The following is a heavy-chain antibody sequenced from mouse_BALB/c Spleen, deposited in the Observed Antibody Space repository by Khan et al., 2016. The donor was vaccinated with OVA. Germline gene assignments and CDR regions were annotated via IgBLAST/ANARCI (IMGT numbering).Heavy chain of an antibody. V-gene: IGHV4-1*02. Sequence: EVKLLESGGGLVQPGGSLKLSCAASGFAFSRYWMSWVRQAPGKGLEWIGEINPDSSTINYTPSLKDKFIISRDNAKNTLYLQMSKVRSEDTALYYCARIHGYRYFDVWGAGTTVTVSS. CDR1: GFAFSRYW. J-gene: IGHJ1*01. CDR3: ARIHGYRYFDV. CDR2: INPDSSTI.